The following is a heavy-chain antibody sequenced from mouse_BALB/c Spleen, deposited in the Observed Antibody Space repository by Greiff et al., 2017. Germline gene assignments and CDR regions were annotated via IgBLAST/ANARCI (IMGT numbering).Heavy chain of an antibody. J-gene: IGHJ4*01. V-gene: IGHV5-6*01. CDR1: GFTFSSYG. Sequence: EVQLVESGGDLVKPGGSLKLSCAASGFTFSSYGMSWVRQTPDKRLEWVATISSGGSYTYYPDSVKGRFTISRDNAKNTLYLQMSSLRSEDTAMYYCARDKGNYVSTNYAMDDWGQGTSVTVSS. D-gene: IGHD2-1*01. CDR3: ARDKGNYVSTNYAMDD. CDR2: ISSGGSYT.